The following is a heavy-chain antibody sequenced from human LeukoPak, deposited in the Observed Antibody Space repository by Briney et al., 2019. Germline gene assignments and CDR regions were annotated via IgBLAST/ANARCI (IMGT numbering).Heavy chain of an antibody. CDR2: GTVTGGNT. D-gene: IGHD3-10*01. Sequence: GGSLRLSCEGSGFTFDSYARSGVGQSPGKGGEGVSAGTVTGGNTYQAGSVKDRFTISRDNSKNTVYLQMNSLRAEDTAIYYCAKVHGSGNYRFDFWGQGTLVTVSS. V-gene: IGHV3-23*01. J-gene: IGHJ4*02. CDR3: AKVHGSGNYRFDF. CDR1: GFTFDSYA.